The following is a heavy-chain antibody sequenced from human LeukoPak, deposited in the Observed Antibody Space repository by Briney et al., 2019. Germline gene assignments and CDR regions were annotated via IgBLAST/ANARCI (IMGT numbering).Heavy chain of an antibody. CDR3: ARDVRPITIFEGYFDY. CDR1: GFTFSSYW. CDR2: IKQDGSEK. D-gene: IGHD3-3*01. J-gene: IGHJ4*02. Sequence: GGSLRLSCAASGFTFSSYWMGWVRQAPGKGLEWVANIKQDGSEKYYVDSVKGRFTISRDNAKNSLYLQMNSLRAEDTAVYYCARDVRPITIFEGYFDYWGQGTLVTASS. V-gene: IGHV3-7*01.